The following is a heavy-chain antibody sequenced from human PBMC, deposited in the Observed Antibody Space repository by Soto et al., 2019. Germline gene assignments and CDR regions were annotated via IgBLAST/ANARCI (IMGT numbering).Heavy chain of an antibody. V-gene: IGHV1-18*01. D-gene: IGHD4-17*01. CDR3: ASSGDDYGDPRSAFDN. CDR1: GYMFRSYG. Sequence: ASVKVSCKASGYMFRSYGISWVRQAPGKGLEWMGWISAYNGNTKYGQKLQGRVTMTTETSTSTAYMELRSLRSDDTAVYYCASSGDDYGDPRSAFDNPGQGTRVTVSS. CDR2: ISAYNGNT. J-gene: IGHJ3*02.